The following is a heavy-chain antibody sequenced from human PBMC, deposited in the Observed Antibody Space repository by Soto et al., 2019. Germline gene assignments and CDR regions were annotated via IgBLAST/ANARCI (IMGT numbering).Heavy chain of an antibody. D-gene: IGHD5-18*01. CDR2: IIPIIGTA. V-gene: IGHV1-69*12. CDR1: GGTFSSYA. Sequence: QVQLVQSGAEVKKPGSSVKVSCKASGGTFSSYASSWVRQAPGQGLEWVGGIIPIIGTANYAQKFQGRVTDTADEATSTAYMGLSRLRSEDTAVYYFARLLHGYSPGFDDWGQGTLVTVSS. CDR3: ARLLHGYSPGFDD. J-gene: IGHJ4*02.